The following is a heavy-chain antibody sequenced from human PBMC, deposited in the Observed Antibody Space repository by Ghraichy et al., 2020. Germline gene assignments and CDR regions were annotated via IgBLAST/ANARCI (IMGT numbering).Heavy chain of an antibody. Sequence: GGSLRLSCAGSGFTFTSYWMSWVRQAPGKGLEWVSNIKQDGGEKYYVDFVKGRFTISRDNAKNSLYLQMNSLRAEDTAVYYCATEVWGSSGYYVYWGQGTLVTVSS. CDR2: IKQDGGEK. CDR1: GFTFTSYW. D-gene: IGHD3-22*01. V-gene: IGHV3-7*01. J-gene: IGHJ4*02. CDR3: ATEVWGSSGYYVY.